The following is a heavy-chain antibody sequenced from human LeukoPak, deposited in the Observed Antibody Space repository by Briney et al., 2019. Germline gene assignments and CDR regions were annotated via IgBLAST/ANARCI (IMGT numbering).Heavy chain of an antibody. J-gene: IGHJ6*03. V-gene: IGHV3-33*06. CDR1: GFTFSSYA. CDR3: AKDQEYYYMDV. Sequence: GRSLRLSCAASGFTFSSYAMHWVRQAPGKGLEWVAVIWYDGSNKYYADSVKGRFTISRENSKNTLYLQMNSLRAEDTAVYYCAKDQEYYYMDVWGKGTTVTVSS. D-gene: IGHD3-16*01. CDR2: IWYDGSNK.